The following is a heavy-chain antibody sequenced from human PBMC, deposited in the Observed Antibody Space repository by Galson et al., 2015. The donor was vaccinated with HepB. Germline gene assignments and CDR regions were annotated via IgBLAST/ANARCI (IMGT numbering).Heavy chain of an antibody. CDR2: ISGSGGST. V-gene: IGHV3-23*01. Sequence: SLRLSCAASGFTFSSYAMSWVRQAPGKGLEWVSAISGSGGSTYYADSVKSLFTISRDNSKNTLYLRMNSLRAEDTAVYYCAKESEQQLVLWCPFFASSDQASLVTVSS. D-gene: IGHD6-13*01. J-gene: IGHJ4*02. CDR1: GFTFSSYA. CDR3: AKESEQQLVLWCPFFAS.